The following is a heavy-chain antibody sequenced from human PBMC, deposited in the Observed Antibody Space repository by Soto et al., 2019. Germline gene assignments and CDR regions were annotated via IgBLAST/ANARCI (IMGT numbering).Heavy chain of an antibody. Sequence: GGSLRLSCAASGFTFSSYGMHWVRQAPGKGLEWVAVISYDGSNKYYADSVKGRFTISRDNSKNTLYLQMNSLRAEDTAVYYCAKDHYDSSGYNTFDYWGQGTLVTVSS. V-gene: IGHV3-30*18. D-gene: IGHD3-22*01. J-gene: IGHJ4*02. CDR2: ISYDGSNK. CDR3: AKDHYDSSGYNTFDY. CDR1: GFTFSSYG.